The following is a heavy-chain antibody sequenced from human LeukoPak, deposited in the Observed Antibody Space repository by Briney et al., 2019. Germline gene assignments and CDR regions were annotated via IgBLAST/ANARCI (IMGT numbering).Heavy chain of an antibody. V-gene: IGHV3-7*03. CDR3: EAYGSV. CDR2: IKEDGSET. CDR1: GLIFSNYW. J-gene: IGHJ4*02. Sequence: GGSLRLSCAASGLIFSNYWMTWVRQAPGKGLEWVANIKEDGSETYYVDSVKGRFTISRDNDKNTLYLQMNSLRAEDTAAYYCEAYGSVWGQGTLVIVSS. D-gene: IGHD3-10*01.